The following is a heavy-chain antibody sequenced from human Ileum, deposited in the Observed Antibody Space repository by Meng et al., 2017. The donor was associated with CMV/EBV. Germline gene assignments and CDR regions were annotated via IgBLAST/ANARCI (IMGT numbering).Heavy chain of an antibody. CDR1: GFLVSNYA. V-gene: IGHV3-23*01. CDR2: ISAGGGSS. CDR3: AKDMKGDDFFDY. Sequence: GESLKISCAASGFLVSNYAMNWVRQAPGKGLEWVSAISAGGGSSHFGDSVKGRFTIYKDVSKNMVYLQMNSLRPEDSAIYYCAKDMKGDDFFDYWGQGTLVTVSS. J-gene: IGHJ4*02. D-gene: IGHD5-24*01.